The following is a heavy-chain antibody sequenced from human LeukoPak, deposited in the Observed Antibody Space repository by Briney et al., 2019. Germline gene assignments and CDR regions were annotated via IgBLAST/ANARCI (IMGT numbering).Heavy chain of an antibody. J-gene: IGHJ4*02. V-gene: IGHV5-51*01. CDR2: IYPDDSDT. Sequence: LGESLKISCKGSGYSFTDYWIGWVRQMPGKGLEWMGIIYPDDSDTRDSPSFQGHVTISADKSISTAYMQWSSLKASDSAMYYRGRLGYSSGWYRFPIDYWGQGTLVTVSS. CDR1: GYSFTDYW. D-gene: IGHD6-19*01. CDR3: GRLGYSSGWYRFPIDY.